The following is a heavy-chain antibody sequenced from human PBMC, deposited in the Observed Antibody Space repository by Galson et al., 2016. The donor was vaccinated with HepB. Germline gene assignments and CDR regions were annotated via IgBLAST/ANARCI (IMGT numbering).Heavy chain of an antibody. D-gene: IGHD3-10*01. J-gene: IGHJ4*02. CDR3: ARDPARGGAFDY. Sequence: SVKVSCKASGGSFTSYGISWFRQTPGPGVEWLGAILPIPGITDQAQKFQGRATHTADESTYTAYMELRSLSSEDTAVYNRARDPARGGAFDYWGQGSLITASS. CDR1: GGSFTSYG. CDR2: ILPIPGIT. V-gene: IGHV1-69*10.